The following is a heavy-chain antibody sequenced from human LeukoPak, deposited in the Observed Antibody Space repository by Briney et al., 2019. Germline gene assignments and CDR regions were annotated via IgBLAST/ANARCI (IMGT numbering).Heavy chain of an antibody. J-gene: IGHJ4*02. V-gene: IGHV3-74*01. CDR3: ARDPSAWRWYYDY. D-gene: IGHD2-15*01. CDR2: LNSDGSST. Sequence: QPGGSLRLSCAASGFTFSSYWMHWVRQAPGKGLVWVSRLNSDGSSTSYADSVKGRFTISRDKAKNTPDLQMNSLRAEDTAVYYRARDPSAWRWYYDYWGQGTLVPGPS. CDR1: GFTFSSYW.